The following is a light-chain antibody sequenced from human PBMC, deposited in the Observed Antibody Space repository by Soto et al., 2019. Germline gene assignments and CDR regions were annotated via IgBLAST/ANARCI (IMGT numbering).Light chain of an antibody. CDR2: DVS. J-gene: IGLJ1*01. CDR3: SSYRTSNTRQIV. Sequence: QSVLTQPASVSWAPGQSITISCTGTSSDRCGYNYVSWYQHHPGKAPKLMIYDVSNRPSGVSNRFSGSKSGNTASLSISGLQPEDEADYYCSSYRTSNTRQIVCGTGTKVTVL. CDR1: SSDRCGYNY. V-gene: IGLV2-14*03.